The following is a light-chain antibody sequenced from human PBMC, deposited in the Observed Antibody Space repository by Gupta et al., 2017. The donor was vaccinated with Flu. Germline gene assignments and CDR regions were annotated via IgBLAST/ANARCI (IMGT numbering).Light chain of an antibody. CDR1: KLGDKY. CDR3: QAWDSSTAV. J-gene: IGLJ3*02. V-gene: IGLV3-1*01. CDR2: QDS. Sequence: SYQRTQPPSLSVPPGQPARTTCSGDKLGDKYACWYQQKPGQSPVLVIYQDSKRPSGIPERFSGSNSGNTATLTISGTQAMDEADYYCQAWDSSTAVFGGGTKLTVL.